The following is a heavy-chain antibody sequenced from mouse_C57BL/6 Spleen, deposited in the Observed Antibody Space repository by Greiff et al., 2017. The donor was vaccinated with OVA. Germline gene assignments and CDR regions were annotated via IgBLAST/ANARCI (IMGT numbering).Heavy chain of an antibody. CDR2: IHPNSGST. D-gene: IGHD3-2*02. CDR1: GYTFTSYW. CDR3: AQTAQAPLAY. Sequence: QVQLKQPGAELVKPGASVKLSCKASGYTFTSYWMHWVKQRPGQGLEWIGMIHPNSGSTNYNEKFKSKATLTVDKSSSTAYMQLSSLTSEDSAVYYCAQTAQAPLAYWGQGTLVTVSA. V-gene: IGHV1-64*01. J-gene: IGHJ3*01.